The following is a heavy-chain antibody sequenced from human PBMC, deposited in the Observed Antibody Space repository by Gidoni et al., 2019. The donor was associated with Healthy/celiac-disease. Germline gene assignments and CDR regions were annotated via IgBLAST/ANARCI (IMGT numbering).Heavy chain of an antibody. CDR1: GFTFDDYA. CDR2: ISWNSGSI. D-gene: IGHD3-3*01. J-gene: IGHJ4*02. V-gene: IGHV3-9*01. Sequence: EVQLVESGGGLVQPGRSLRLSCAASGFTFDDYAMHWVRQVPGKGLEWVSGISWNSGSIGYADSVKGRFTISRDNAKNSLYLQMNSLRAEDTALYYCAIFYDFWSGYHDYWGQGTLVTVSS. CDR3: AIFYDFWSGYHDY.